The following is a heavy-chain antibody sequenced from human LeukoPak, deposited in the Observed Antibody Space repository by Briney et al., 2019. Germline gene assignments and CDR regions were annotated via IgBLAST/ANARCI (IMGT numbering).Heavy chain of an antibody. J-gene: IGHJ4*02. Sequence: GGCLRLSCAASGFTFSSYAMSWVRQAPGKGLEWDSAISGSGASTYYADSVKGRFTISRDNSKNTLYLQMNSLRAEDTAVYYCARGGYGYVRVGSGYFDYWGQGTLVTVSS. D-gene: IGHD5-18*01. CDR1: GFTFSSYA. CDR3: ARGGYGYVRVGSGYFDY. CDR2: ISGSGAST. V-gene: IGHV3-23*01.